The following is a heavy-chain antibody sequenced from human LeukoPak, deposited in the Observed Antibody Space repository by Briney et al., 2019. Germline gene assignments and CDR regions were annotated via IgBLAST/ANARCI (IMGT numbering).Heavy chain of an antibody. Sequence: PGRSLRLSCAASGFTFSSYAMSWVRQAPGKGLEWVSAISGSGGSTYYADSVKGRFTISRDNSKNTLYLQMNSLRAEDTAVYYCAKEGYDDFWSGYYPPPGAFDIWGQGTMVTVSS. D-gene: IGHD3-3*01. V-gene: IGHV3-23*01. CDR3: AKEGYDDFWSGYYPPPGAFDI. CDR2: ISGSGGST. CDR1: GFTFSSYA. J-gene: IGHJ3*02.